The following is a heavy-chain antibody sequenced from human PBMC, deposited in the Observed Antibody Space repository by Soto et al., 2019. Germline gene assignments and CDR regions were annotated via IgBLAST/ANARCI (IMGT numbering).Heavy chain of an antibody. V-gene: IGHV3-30-3*01. CDR1: GFTFGSYA. CDR3: ARDRNYGCAY. D-gene: IGHD4-4*01. J-gene: IGHJ1*01. CDR2: ISYDGSNK. Sequence: HPGGSLRLSCAASGFTFGSYAMHCVRQAPGKGLEWVAVISYDGSNKYYADSVKGRFTISRDNSKNTLYLQMNSLRAEDTAVYYCARDRNYGCAYWGQGTLVTGSS.